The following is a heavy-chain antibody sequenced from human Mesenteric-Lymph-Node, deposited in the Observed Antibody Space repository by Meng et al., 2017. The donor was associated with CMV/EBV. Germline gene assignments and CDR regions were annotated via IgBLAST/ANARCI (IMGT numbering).Heavy chain of an antibody. Sequence: GESLKISCAASGFTFSSYSMNWVRQAPGKGLVWVSRINSDGSSTSYADSVKGRFTISRDNAKNTLYLQMNSLRAEDTAVYYCARVVIGGYWGQGTLVTVSS. CDR1: GFTFSSYS. CDR2: INSDGSST. J-gene: IGHJ4*02. CDR3: ARVVIGGY. V-gene: IGHV3-74*01. D-gene: IGHD2/OR15-2a*01.